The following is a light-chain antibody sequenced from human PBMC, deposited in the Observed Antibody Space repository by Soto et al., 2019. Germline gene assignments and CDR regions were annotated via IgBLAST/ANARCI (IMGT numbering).Light chain of an antibody. CDR2: EAS. CDR3: SLYTSENTYV. J-gene: IGLJ1*01. Sequence: QSVLTQPPSVSGSPGQSVTISCTGTSTDLVSYNRVSWYQQPPGTAPKLIIYEASNRPSGVPDRFSGSKSGNTASLTISGLQAADEADYYCSLYTSENTYVFGTGTKVTLL. CDR1: STDLVSYNR. V-gene: IGLV2-18*01.